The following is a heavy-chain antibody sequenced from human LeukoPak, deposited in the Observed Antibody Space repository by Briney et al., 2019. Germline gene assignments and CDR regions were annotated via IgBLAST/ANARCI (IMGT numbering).Heavy chain of an antibody. Sequence: GASVTVSFTSSGYTFINYGLSWVRQAPGQGLAWMGWISAYSGATKYAQKFQDRVTMTTDTSTTTAYMELRSLRSDDTAVYYCARWPYSGNDYFDYWGRGTLVTVSS. D-gene: IGHD5-12*01. V-gene: IGHV1-18*01. J-gene: IGHJ4*02. CDR3: ARWPYSGNDYFDY. CDR2: ISAYSGAT. CDR1: GYTFINYG.